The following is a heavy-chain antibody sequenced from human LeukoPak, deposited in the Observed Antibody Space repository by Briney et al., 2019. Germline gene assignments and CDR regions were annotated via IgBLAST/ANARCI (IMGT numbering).Heavy chain of an antibody. CDR3: AKDRRLASFDY. D-gene: IGHD6-25*01. CDR1: GFTLSSYG. CDR2: ITGRGEST. J-gene: IGHJ4*02. V-gene: IGHV3-23*01. Sequence: GGSLRLSCAAYGFTLSSYGMNWVRQAQGKGREWVSGITGRGESTYYADSVKGRFTISRDNSRNTLYLQMNSLRAGDTAIYYCAKDRRLASFDYGGQGTLVTVSS.